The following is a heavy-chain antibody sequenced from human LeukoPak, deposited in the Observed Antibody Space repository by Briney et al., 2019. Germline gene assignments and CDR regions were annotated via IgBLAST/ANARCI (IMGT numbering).Heavy chain of an antibody. CDR3: RGWIVVVPAAMPDYYYGMDV. CDR1: GFTFSSYA. CDR2: ISYDGSNK. D-gene: IGHD2-2*01. J-gene: IGHJ6*02. Sequence: GRSLRLSCAASGFTFSSYAMHWVRQAPGKGLEWVAVISYDGSNKYYADSVKGRFTISRDNSKNTLYLQMNSLRAEDTAVYYCRGWIVVVPAAMPDYYYGMDVWGQGTTVTVSS. V-gene: IGHV3-30-3*01.